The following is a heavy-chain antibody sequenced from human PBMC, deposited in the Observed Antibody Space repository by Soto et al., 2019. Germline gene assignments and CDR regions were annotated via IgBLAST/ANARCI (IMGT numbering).Heavy chain of an antibody. Sequence: SETLSLTCTVSGGSISSSSYYWGWIRQPPGKGLEWIGSIYYSGSTYYNPSLKSRVTISVETSKNQFSLKLSSVTAADTAVYYCARRFRVWTGYYYYYGMDVWGQGTTVTVSS. J-gene: IGHJ6*02. CDR2: IYYSGST. D-gene: IGHD3-10*01. CDR3: ARRFRVWTGYYYYYGMDV. CDR1: GGSISSSSYY. V-gene: IGHV4-39*01.